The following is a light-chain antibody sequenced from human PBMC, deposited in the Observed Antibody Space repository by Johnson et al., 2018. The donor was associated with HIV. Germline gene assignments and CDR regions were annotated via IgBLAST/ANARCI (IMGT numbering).Light chain of an antibody. CDR3: GAWDSSLSAHYV. V-gene: IGLV1-51*02. J-gene: IGLJ1*01. CDR1: SSNIGNNY. CDR2: ENN. Sequence: QSVLTQPPSVSAAPGQKVTISCSGSSSNIGNNYVSWYQQLPGTAPKLLIYENNKRPSWIPDRFSASESGTSATLGITGLQTGDEADYYCGAWDSSLSAHYVFGTGTKVTVL.